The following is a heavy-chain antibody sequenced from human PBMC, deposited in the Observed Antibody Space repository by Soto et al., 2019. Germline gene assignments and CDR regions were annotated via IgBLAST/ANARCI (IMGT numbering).Heavy chain of an antibody. CDR1: GYSFSTYA. CDR3: ARGKGMEENYYSYGLDI. J-gene: IGHJ6*02. Sequence: ASVKVSCKASGYSFSTYAMHWVRQAPGQSLEWMGWINGGTGQTKFSQRFQDRITITRDTSASTAYMELSSLRSEDTAVYYCARGKGMEENYYSYGLDIWGQGTTATVSS. V-gene: IGHV1-3*01. D-gene: IGHD1-1*01. CDR2: INGGTGQT.